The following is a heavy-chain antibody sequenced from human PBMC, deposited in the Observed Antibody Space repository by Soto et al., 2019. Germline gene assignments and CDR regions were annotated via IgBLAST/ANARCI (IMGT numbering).Heavy chain of an antibody. D-gene: IGHD1-26*01. V-gene: IGHV3-30-3*01. CDR3: ARDVLQIEWELLSTPDY. CDR2: ISNNGINK. CDR1: GFIFSSYA. Sequence: QVQLVESGGGVVQPGRSLRLSCAASGFIFSSYALHWVRQAPGKGLEWVAVISNNGINKYYADSVKGRFTISRDNSKNTLYFQMNSLIAEDTAVYYGARDVLQIEWELLSTPDYWGQGTLVTVSS. J-gene: IGHJ4*02.